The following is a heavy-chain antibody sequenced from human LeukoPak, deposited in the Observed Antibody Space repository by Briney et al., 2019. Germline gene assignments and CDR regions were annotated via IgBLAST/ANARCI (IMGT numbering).Heavy chain of an antibody. Sequence: KPGESLKISCKGSGYSFTSHWIGWARQMPGKGLEWMGIIYPGDSDTRYSPSLQGQVTISADKSISTAYLQWSSLKASDTAMYYCASSTVTTDYYYYMDVWGKGTTVTVSS. CDR3: ASSTVTTDYYYYMDV. J-gene: IGHJ6*03. D-gene: IGHD4-11*01. CDR1: GYSFTSHW. CDR2: IYPGDSDT. V-gene: IGHV5-51*01.